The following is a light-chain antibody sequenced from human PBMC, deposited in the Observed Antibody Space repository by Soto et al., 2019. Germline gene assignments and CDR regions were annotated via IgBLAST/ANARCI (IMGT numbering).Light chain of an antibody. CDR2: DNY. J-gene: IGLJ3*02. V-gene: IGLV1-51*01. CDR3: GTWDSTLNVWV. Sequence: QAVVTQPPSVSAAPGQTVTISCSGSSSNVGHESVSWYQRLPGTAPKLLIYDNYKRPSGIPDRFSGSKSGTSATLGITGLQTGDEADYYCGTWDSTLNVWVFGGGTKMTVL. CDR1: SSNVGHES.